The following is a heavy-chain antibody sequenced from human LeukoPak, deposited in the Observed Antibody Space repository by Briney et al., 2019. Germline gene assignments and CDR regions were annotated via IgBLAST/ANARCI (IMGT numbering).Heavy chain of an antibody. CDR1: GFTFSTYW. Sequence: GGSLRLSCAASGFTFSTYWISWVRQAPGKGLEWVANINQDGDEKYYVVSVTGRFTVSRDNAKNSLYLQMNSLRAEDTAVYYCARSEAAGTVDHWGLGTLVTVSS. CDR3: ARSEAAGTVDH. V-gene: IGHV3-7*01. J-gene: IGHJ4*02. D-gene: IGHD6-13*01. CDR2: INQDGDEK.